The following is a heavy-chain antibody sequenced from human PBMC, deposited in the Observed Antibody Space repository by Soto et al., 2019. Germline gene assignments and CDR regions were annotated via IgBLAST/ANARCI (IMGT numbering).Heavy chain of an antibody. V-gene: IGHV3-23*01. Sequence: GGALRLSCAASGFTFCSYAMSLGRPAPGKGLEWVSAISGSGGSTYYADSVKGRFTISRDNSKNTLYLQMNSLRAEDTAVYYCAKDSLTTEWNWFDPWGQGTLVTVSS. CDR1: GFTFCSYA. CDR3: AKDSLTTEWNWFDP. J-gene: IGHJ5*02. D-gene: IGHD4-4*01. CDR2: ISGSGGST.